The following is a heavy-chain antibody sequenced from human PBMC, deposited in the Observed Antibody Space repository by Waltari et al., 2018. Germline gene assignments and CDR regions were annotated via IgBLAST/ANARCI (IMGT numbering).Heavy chain of an antibody. Sequence: EVQLVESGGGLVQPGGSLRLSCAASGFTFSSYWMSWVRQAPGKGLGWLANIKQDGSENYYVDSVKGRFTFSRDNAKNSLYLQMNSLRAEDTAVYYCASPYASGWYINFDYWGQGTLVTVSS. D-gene: IGHD6-19*01. CDR2: IKQDGSEN. CDR3: ASPYASGWYINFDY. CDR1: GFTFSSYW. J-gene: IGHJ4*02. V-gene: IGHV3-7*01.